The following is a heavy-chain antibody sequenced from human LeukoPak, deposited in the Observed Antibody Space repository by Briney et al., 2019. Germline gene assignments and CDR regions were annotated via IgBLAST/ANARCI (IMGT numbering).Heavy chain of an antibody. CDR2: ISGNGLST. J-gene: IGHJ4*02. CDR3: AKAGRGYSYNDY. CDR1: GFTFDDYA. V-gene: IGHV3-43*02. Sequence: GGSLRLSCAASGFTFDDYAMHWVRQAPGKGLEWVSLISGNGLSTYYADSVKGRFTISRDNNKNSLSLQTNSLRTEDTALYYCAKAGRGYSYNDYWGQGTLVTVSS. D-gene: IGHD5-18*01.